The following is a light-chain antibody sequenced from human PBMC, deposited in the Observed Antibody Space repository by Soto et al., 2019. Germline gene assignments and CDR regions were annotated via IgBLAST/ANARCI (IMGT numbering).Light chain of an antibody. V-gene: IGLV2-11*01. CDR2: DVN. CDR3: CSHAGSYTYV. CDR1: SSDVGGYNY. Sequence: QSALTQPRSVSGSPGQSVTISCTGTSSDVGGYNYVSWYQQHPGKAPKVMIYDVNNRPSGVPDRFSGSKSVNTASLTISGLQAEDEAYYYCCSHAGSYTYVFGTGTKLTVL. J-gene: IGLJ1*01.